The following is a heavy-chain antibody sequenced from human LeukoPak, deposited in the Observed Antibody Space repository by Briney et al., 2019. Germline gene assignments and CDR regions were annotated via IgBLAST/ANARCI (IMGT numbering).Heavy chain of an antibody. Sequence: TGGSLRLSCAASGFTFSSYSMNWVRQAPGKGLEWVSYISSSSSTIYYADSVKGRFTISRDNAKNSLYLQMNSLRAEDTAVYYCARELGYGDFMYNWFDPWGQGTLVTVSS. CDR2: ISSSSSTI. CDR1: GFTFSSYS. J-gene: IGHJ5*02. D-gene: IGHD4-17*01. CDR3: ARELGYGDFMYNWFDP. V-gene: IGHV3-48*04.